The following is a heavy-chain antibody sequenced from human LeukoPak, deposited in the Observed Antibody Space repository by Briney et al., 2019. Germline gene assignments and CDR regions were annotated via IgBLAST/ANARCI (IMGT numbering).Heavy chain of an antibody. J-gene: IGHJ4*02. V-gene: IGHV4-34*01. CDR2: ISHSGST. CDR1: GGSFSGYY. CDR3: ARGCSSTSCFNGAFDY. D-gene: IGHD2-2*01. Sequence: SETLSLTCAVYGGSFSGYYWSWIRQPPGKGLEWIGEISHSGSTNYNPSLKSRVTISVDTSKNQFSLKLSSVTAADTAVYYCARGCSSTSCFNGAFDYWGQGTLVTVSS.